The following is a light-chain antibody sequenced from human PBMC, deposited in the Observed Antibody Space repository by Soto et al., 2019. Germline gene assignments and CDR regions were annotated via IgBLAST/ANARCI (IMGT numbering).Light chain of an antibody. J-gene: IGKJ1*01. CDR2: AAS. V-gene: IGKV3-15*01. Sequence: EIVMTQSPDTLSVSPGERATLSCRASQSVSSNLAWYQQKPGQAPRVLIYAASTRATGIPDRFSGSGSGTEFTLTISSLHSEDFGVYYCQQYDNWWTFGQGTKVDIK. CDR3: QQYDNWWT. CDR1: QSVSSN.